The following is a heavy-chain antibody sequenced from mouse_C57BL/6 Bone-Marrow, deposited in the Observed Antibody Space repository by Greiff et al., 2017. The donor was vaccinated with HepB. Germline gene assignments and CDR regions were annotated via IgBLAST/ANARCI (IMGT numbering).Heavy chain of an antibody. Sequence: QVQLQQPGAELVRPGSSVKLSCKASGYTFTSYWMDWVKQRPGQGLEWIGNIYPSDSETHYNQKFKDKATLTVDKSSSTAYMQLSSLTSEDSAVYYGARTPCDGRYFDVWGTGTTVTVSA. CDR3: ARTPCDGRYFDV. V-gene: IGHV1-61*01. CDR2: IYPSDSET. J-gene: IGHJ1*03. CDR1: GYTFTSYW.